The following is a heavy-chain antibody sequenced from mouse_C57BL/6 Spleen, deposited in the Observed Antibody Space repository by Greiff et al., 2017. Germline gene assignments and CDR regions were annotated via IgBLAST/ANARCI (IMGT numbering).Heavy chain of an antibody. Sequence: DVQLQESGPGLVKPSQSLSLTCSVTGYSITSGYYWNWIRQFPGNILEWMGYISDDGSTNYNPTLKNRITITRDTSKNQSFLKLKSVTTEDTATYYCAREAIYYGTHYYAMDYWGQGTSVTVSS. CDR1: GYSITSGYY. CDR3: AREAIYYGTHYYAMDY. J-gene: IGHJ4*01. D-gene: IGHD2-1*01. CDR2: ISDDGST. V-gene: IGHV3-6*01.